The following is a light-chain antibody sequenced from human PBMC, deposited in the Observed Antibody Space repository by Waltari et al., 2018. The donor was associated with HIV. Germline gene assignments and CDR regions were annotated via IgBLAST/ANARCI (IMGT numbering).Light chain of an antibody. CDR3: SSYTTSGPWV. CDR2: EVS. V-gene: IGLV2-14*01. Sequence: QSALTQPASVSGSPGQSITISCTGSSSDIGGYSFVSWYQHHPGKAPKLMIFEVSDRPSGISNRFSGSKSGNTAFLTISGLQTEDEADYYCSSYTTSGPWVFGGGTKVTVL. J-gene: IGLJ3*02. CDR1: SSDIGGYSF.